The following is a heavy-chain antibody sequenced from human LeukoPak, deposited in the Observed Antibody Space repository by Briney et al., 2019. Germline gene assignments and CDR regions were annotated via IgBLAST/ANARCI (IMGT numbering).Heavy chain of an antibody. Sequence: GGSLRLSCAASGFTFSAYYVSWIRQAPGKGLEWASYISASGYTMYYADSVKGRFTISRDNAKNSLYLQMNSLRAEDTAVYYCARDPLYSGSYYGGGYWGQGTLVTVSS. CDR3: ARDPLYSGSYYGGGY. V-gene: IGHV3-11*04. D-gene: IGHD1-26*01. CDR1: GFTFSAYY. J-gene: IGHJ4*02. CDR2: ISASGYTM.